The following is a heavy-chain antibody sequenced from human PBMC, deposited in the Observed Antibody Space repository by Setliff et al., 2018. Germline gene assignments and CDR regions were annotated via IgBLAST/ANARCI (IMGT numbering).Heavy chain of an antibody. CDR2: IFYSGRT. Sequence: SETLSLTCTVSGDSISSRRNYWGWFRQPAGKELEWIGSIFYSGRTFYNPSLKSRVTISVDTSKNQFSLKLTSVTAADTAIYYCARDTSSDWAAWFDPWSQGVLVTVSS. V-gene: IGHV4-39*07. J-gene: IGHJ5*02. CDR3: ARDTSSDWAAWFDP. D-gene: IGHD3-22*01. CDR1: GDSISSRRNY.